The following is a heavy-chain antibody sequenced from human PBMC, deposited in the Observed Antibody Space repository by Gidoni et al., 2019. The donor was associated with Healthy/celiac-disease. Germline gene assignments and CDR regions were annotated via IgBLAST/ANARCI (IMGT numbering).Heavy chain of an antibody. D-gene: IGHD6-13*01. CDR2: KKQDGSEK. CDR1: VFTFSCYW. J-gene: IGHJ4*02. CDR3: ARVMRSSWYPGRSPYYFDY. V-gene: IGHV3-7*01. Sequence: EVQLVESGGGLVQPGGFLSLSCAASVFTFSCYWMSWVRQAPGKGLEWVANKKQDGSEKYYVDSVKGRFTISRDNAKNSLYLQMNSLRAEDTAVYYCARVMRSSWYPGRSPYYFDYWGQGTLVTVSS.